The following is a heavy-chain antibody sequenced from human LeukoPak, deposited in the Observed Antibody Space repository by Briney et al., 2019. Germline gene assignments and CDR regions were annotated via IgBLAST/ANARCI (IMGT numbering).Heavy chain of an antibody. CDR2: ISSSSSYI. Sequence: GGSLRLSCAVSGFTFSSYSMNWVRQAPGKGLEWVSSISSSSSYIHYADSVKGRFTISRDNAKNSLYLQMNSLRAEDTAVYYCARDYGVSCYYDSSGYYSDYWGQGTLVTVSS. CDR1: GFTFSSYS. J-gene: IGHJ4*02. CDR3: ARDYGVSCYYDSSGYYSDY. D-gene: IGHD3-22*01. V-gene: IGHV3-21*01.